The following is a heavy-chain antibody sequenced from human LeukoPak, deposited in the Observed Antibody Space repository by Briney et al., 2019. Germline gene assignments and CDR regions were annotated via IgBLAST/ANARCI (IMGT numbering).Heavy chain of an antibody. CDR1: GGSISSYY. CDR3: AREDYDFWSGHEDYYYMDV. D-gene: IGHD3-3*01. CDR2: IYASGST. J-gene: IGHJ6*03. V-gene: IGHV4-4*07. Sequence: SETLSLTCTVSGGSISSYYWSWIRQPAGKGLEWIGRIYASGSTNYNPSLKSRVTMSVDTSKNQFSLKLSSVTAADTAVYYCAREDYDFWSGHEDYYYMDVWGKGTTVTVSS.